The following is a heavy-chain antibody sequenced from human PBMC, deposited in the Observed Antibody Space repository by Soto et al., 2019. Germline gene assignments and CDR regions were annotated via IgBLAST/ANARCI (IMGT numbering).Heavy chain of an antibody. Sequence: SETLSLTCTVSGGSISSYYWSWIRQPPGKGLEWIGYIYYSGSTNYNPSLKSRVTISVDTSKNQFSLKLSSVTAADTAVYYCARVPQRVPFGREYYFDYWGQGTLVTVSS. CDR2: IYYSGST. CDR1: GGSISSYY. V-gene: IGHV4-59*01. J-gene: IGHJ4*02. D-gene: IGHD3-16*01. CDR3: ARVPQRVPFGREYYFDY.